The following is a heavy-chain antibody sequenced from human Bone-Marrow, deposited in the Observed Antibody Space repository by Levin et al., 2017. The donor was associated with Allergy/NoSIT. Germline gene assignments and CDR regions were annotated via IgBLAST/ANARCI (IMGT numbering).Heavy chain of an antibody. J-gene: IGHJ4*02. CDR1: GGSISSGDYY. V-gene: IGHV4-30-4*01. CDR3: ARAKGPRLVGWFGELRYYFDY. Sequence: ASETLSLTCTVSGGSISSGDYYWSWIRQPPGKGLEWIGYIYYSGSTYYNPSLKSRVSISVDRSKNQFSLKLNSVTAADTAVYYCARAKGPRLVGWFGELRYYFDYWGQGTLVTVSS. D-gene: IGHD3-10*01. CDR2: IYYSGST.